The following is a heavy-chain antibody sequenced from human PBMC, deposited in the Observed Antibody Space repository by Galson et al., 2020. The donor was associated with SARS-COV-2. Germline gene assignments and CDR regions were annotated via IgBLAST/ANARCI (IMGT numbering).Heavy chain of an antibody. CDR3: TRVAPYSSSFWYALDI. J-gene: IGHJ3*02. CDR2: IRSKDNSYEK. V-gene: IGHV3-73*01. Sequence: AESLTLSCPVSGFTFSDTAMHWVRQPSRKGLEWDGRIRSKDNSYEKEYAAPVKGRITTSRDDSKNTAYLQMNSLKTEDTAVYYCTRVAPYSSSFWYALDIWGQGTMVISSS. D-gene: IGHD6-6*01. CDR1: GFTFSDTA.